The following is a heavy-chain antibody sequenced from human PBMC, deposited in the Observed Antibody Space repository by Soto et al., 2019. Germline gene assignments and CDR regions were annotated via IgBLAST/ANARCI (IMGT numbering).Heavy chain of an antibody. CDR1: GYTLASED. Sequence: ASVKVSWKGSGYTLASEDISGVRQACGEGLEWMGWMNPKTGNTGYAQKFQGRVSMTRITSISTAYMEVSSLRSADTAVYYCATPFLGNWGQGTQVTVSS. V-gene: IGHV1-8*01. CDR3: ATPFLGN. CDR2: MNPKTGNT. D-gene: IGHD1-26*01. J-gene: IGHJ4*02.